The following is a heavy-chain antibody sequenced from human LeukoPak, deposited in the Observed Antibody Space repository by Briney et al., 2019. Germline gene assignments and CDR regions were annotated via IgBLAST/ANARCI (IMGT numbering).Heavy chain of an antibody. CDR3: ARRAYSHEWFDP. Sequence: GESLKISCKASGYTFTNYWIGWVRQMPGKGLEWMGTIYPGDSDTRNSPSLQGQVTISADKSISTAYLQWSSLRTSDTAMYYCARRAYSHEWFDPWGQGTLVTVSS. J-gene: IGHJ5*02. D-gene: IGHD5-12*01. CDR1: GYTFTNYW. CDR2: IYPGDSDT. V-gene: IGHV5-51*01.